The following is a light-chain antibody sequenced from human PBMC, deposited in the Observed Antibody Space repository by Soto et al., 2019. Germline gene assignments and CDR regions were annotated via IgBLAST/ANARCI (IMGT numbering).Light chain of an antibody. Sequence: DIQMTQSPSTLSAPVGDRVTITCRASQGIGSSLAWYQQRPGKAPILLIYDASSVGRGVPSRFSGSGSATASTLTPRCLQSDELAADHCHLYDRYSLRTFRQGTRVEI. CDR2: DAS. V-gene: IGKV1-5*01. CDR1: QGIGSS. J-gene: IGKJ1*01. CDR3: HLYDRYSLRT.